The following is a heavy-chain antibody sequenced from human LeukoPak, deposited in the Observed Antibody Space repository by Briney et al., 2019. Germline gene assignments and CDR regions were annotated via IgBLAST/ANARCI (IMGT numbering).Heavy chain of an antibody. D-gene: IGHD5-18*01. CDR1: GFTFSSYS. CDR3: ASARPDTAMVTGDLDY. V-gene: IGHV3-48*01. Sequence: GGSLRLSCAASGFTFSSYSMNWVRQAPGKGPEWISYITTSGGAKNYADSVKGRFTISRDNAENSLYLQMNSLRAEDTAVYYCASARPDTAMVTGDLDYWGQGTLVTVSS. J-gene: IGHJ4*02. CDR2: ITTSGGAK.